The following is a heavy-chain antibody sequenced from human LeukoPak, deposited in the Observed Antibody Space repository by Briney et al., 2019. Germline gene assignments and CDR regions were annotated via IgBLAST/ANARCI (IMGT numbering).Heavy chain of an antibody. D-gene: IGHD3-10*01. J-gene: IGHJ4*02. Sequence: NPSETPSLTCAVSGGSISSGGYSWSWIRQSPEKGLEWIGYIYPSGRTYYNPSLKSRLNMSLDKSKNQFSLKLNSVTAADTAMYYCASHHYGPFDYWGQGTLITVSS. CDR3: ASHHYGPFDY. CDR2: IYPSGRT. CDR1: GGSISSGGYS. V-gene: IGHV4-30-2*06.